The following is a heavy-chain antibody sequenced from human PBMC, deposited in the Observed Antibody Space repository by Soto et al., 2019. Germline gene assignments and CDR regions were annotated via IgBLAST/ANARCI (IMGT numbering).Heavy chain of an antibody. Sequence: SQTLSLTCAISGGSVSSNNAAWNWIRQSPSRGLEWLGRTYYRYKWYNDYAVSVNSRITNNPDTSKNQLSLQMNSVTPEDTAVYYCARAVAVAGTWWFDPWGQGTLVTVSS. J-gene: IGHJ5*02. V-gene: IGHV6-1*01. D-gene: IGHD6-19*01. CDR1: GGSVSSNNAA. CDR3: ARAVAVAGTWWFDP. CDR2: TYYRYKWYN.